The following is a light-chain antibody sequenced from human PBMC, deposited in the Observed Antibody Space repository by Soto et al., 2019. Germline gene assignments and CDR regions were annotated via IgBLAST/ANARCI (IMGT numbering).Light chain of an antibody. Sequence: DIQMTQSPSSLSASVGDRVTITCRASQGISNYLAWYQQKPGTVPKLLIYAASTLQAWVPSRFSGSGSGTDFTLTISILQPEDVATYYCQKYNSAPLTFGPGTKVDIK. CDR3: QKYNSAPLT. V-gene: IGKV1-27*01. CDR1: QGISNY. CDR2: AAS. J-gene: IGKJ3*01.